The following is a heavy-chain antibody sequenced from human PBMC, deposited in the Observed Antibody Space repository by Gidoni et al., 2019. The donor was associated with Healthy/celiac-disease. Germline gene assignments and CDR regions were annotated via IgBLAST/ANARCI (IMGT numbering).Heavy chain of an antibody. D-gene: IGHD6-19*01. CDR3: AKAKTAVAGTNY. Sequence: EVQLLESGGALVQPGGSLILSCSASGITFSSYAMTLVRQAPGKGLECVSTIRGIGGSTDYADSVKGRFTMSRDNSKNTLYLQMNSLRAEYTAVYYCAKAKTAVAGTNYWGQGTLVTVSS. V-gene: IGHV3-23*01. CDR1: GITFSSYA. CDR2: IRGIGGST. J-gene: IGHJ4*02.